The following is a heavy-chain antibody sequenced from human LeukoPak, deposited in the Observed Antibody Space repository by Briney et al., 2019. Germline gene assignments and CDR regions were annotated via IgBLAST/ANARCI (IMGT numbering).Heavy chain of an antibody. Sequence: PGGSLRLYCAATGFTFSTYGMHWVRQTPGKGLEQVAFIRYDGTIKYYADSVKGRFTISRDNSKNTLYLQINSLTTEDTAVYYCARADASQLGLWFDPWGQGTLVTVSS. D-gene: IGHD6-6*01. J-gene: IGHJ5*02. CDR1: GFTFSTYG. V-gene: IGHV3-30*02. CDR2: IRYDGTIK. CDR3: ARADASQLGLWFDP.